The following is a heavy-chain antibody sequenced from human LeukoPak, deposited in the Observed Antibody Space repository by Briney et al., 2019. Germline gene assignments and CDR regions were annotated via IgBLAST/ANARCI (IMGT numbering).Heavy chain of an antibody. CDR1: GGTFSSYA. Sequence: SVKVSCKASGGTFSSYAISWVRQAPGQGLEWMGRIIPILGIANYAQKFQGRVTITADKSTSTAYMELSSLRSEDTAVYYCARASVAGQPDYWGQGTLVTVSS. V-gene: IGHV1-69*04. J-gene: IGHJ4*02. CDR2: IIPILGIA. CDR3: ARASVAGQPDY. D-gene: IGHD6-19*01.